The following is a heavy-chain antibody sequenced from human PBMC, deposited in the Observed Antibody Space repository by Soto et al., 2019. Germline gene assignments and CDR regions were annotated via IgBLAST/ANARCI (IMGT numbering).Heavy chain of an antibody. CDR2: INPEGSEK. Sequence: EVQLVESGGGLVQPGGSLRLSCAVSGFIFSEYWMTWVRQAPGKGLEWVANINPEGSEKYYVDSVKGRFTISRDNAKNSLYLQMISLRAEDTALYYCARARIDYWGRGTLITVSS. CDR3: ARARIDY. V-gene: IGHV3-7*03. CDR1: GFIFSEYW. J-gene: IGHJ4*02.